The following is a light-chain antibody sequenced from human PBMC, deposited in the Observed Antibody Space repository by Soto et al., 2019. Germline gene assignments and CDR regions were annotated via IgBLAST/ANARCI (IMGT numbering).Light chain of an antibody. CDR3: QSFDSSLSGYV. CDR1: SSNIGAGFD. CDR2: ASN. V-gene: IGLV1-40*01. J-gene: IGLJ1*01. Sequence: QAVVTQPPSVSGAPGQRVTMSCTGSSSNIGAGFDVHWYQHLPGTAPKLLIYASNRRPSGVPDRFSGSRSGTSASLAITGLQAEDEADYYCQSFDSSLSGYVFGTGTKLTVL.